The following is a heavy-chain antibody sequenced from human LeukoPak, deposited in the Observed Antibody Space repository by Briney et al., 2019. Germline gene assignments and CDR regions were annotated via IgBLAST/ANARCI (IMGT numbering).Heavy chain of an antibody. D-gene: IGHD1-26*01. CDR2: ISGSGGST. CDR1: GFTFSSYA. V-gene: IGHV3-23*01. Sequence: PGGSLRLSCAASGFTFSSYAMSWVRQAPGKGLEWVSAISGSGGSTYYADSVKGRFTISRDNSKNTLYLQMNSLRAEDTAIYYCAKGRESGSYYSSDYWGQGTLVTVSS. J-gene: IGHJ4*02. CDR3: AKGRESGSYYSSDY.